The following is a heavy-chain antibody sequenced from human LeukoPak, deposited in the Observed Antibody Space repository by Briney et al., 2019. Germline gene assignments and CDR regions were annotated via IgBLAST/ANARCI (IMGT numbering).Heavy chain of an antibody. CDR2: IYYTGNT. CDR1: GGSISSSTYY. J-gene: IGHJ4*02. V-gene: IGHV4-39*01. D-gene: IGHD1-1*01. Sequence: SETLSLTCTVSGGSISSSTYYWSWIRQPPGTGLEWIGSIYYTGNTYYNPSPKSRVTISVDTSKNQFSLKLSSVTAADTAVYYCARQLNNNYYFDYWGQGTLVTVSS. CDR3: ARQLNNNYYFDY.